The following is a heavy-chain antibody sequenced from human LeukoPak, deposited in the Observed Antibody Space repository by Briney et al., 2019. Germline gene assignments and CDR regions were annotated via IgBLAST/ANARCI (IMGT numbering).Heavy chain of an antibody. CDR1: GFTFSSYS. V-gene: IGHV3-21*01. CDR3: ASFIDGYNGSYFDY. J-gene: IGHJ4*02. Sequence: PGGSLRLSCAASGFTFSSYSMDWVRQAPGKGLEWVSSISSSSSYIYYADLVKGRFTISRDNAKNSLYLQMNSLRAEDTAVYYCASFIDGYNGSYFDYWGQGTLVTVSS. D-gene: IGHD5-24*01. CDR2: ISSSSSYI.